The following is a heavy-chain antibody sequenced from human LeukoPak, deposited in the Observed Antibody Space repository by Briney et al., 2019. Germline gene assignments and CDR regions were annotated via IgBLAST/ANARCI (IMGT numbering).Heavy chain of an antibody. D-gene: IGHD2-15*01. CDR1: GGTFSSYA. CDR2: IIPILGIA. V-gene: IGHV1-69*04. Sequence: SEKVSCKASGGTFSSYAISWVRQAPGQGLEWMGRIIPILGIADYAQKFQGRVTITADKSTSTAYMELSSLRSEDTAVYYCASPICSGGSCHAHFDYWGQGTLVTVSS. CDR3: ASPICSGGSCHAHFDY. J-gene: IGHJ4*02.